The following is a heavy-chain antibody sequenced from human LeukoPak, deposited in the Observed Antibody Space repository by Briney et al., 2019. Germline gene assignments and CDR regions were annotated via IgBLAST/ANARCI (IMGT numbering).Heavy chain of an antibody. Sequence: GGSLRLSCRCSGFTFGDYVMTWVRQAPGKGLEWVGFIRSKVYGGTTEYAASVKGRFIISRDDSKSIAYLQMNGLETEDTAVYYCTRDYGGFDYWGQGTLVTVSS. CDR1: GFTFGDYV. V-gene: IGHV3-49*04. CDR3: TRDYGGFDY. D-gene: IGHD4-23*01. J-gene: IGHJ4*02. CDR2: IRSKVYGGTT.